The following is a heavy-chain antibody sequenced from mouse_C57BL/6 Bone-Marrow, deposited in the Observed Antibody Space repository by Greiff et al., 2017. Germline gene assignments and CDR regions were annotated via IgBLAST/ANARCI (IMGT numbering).Heavy chain of an antibody. CDR3: ARACYGNYVYWYFDV. V-gene: IGHV1-52*01. Sequence: VKLQQPGAELVRPGSSVKLSCKASGYTFTSYWMHWVKQRPIQGLEWIGNIDPSDSETHYNQKFKDKATLTVDKSSSTAYMQLSSLTSEYSAVYYCARACYGNYVYWYFDVWSTGTTVTVSS. D-gene: IGHD2-1*01. CDR2: IDPSDSET. CDR1: GYTFTSYW. J-gene: IGHJ1*03.